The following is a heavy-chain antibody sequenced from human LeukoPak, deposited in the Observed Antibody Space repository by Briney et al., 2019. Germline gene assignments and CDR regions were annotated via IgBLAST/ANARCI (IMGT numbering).Heavy chain of an antibody. CDR3: ARVRAYCSGGSCYSNWFDP. J-gene: IGHJ5*02. D-gene: IGHD2-15*01. CDR2: MNPNSGNT. Sequence: ASVKVSCKASGYTFTSYDINWVRQATGQGLEWMGWMNPNSGNTGYAQKFQGRVTMTRDTSISTAYMELSRLRSDDTAVYYCARVRAYCSGGSCYSNWFDPWGQGTLVTVSS. CDR1: GYTFTSYD. V-gene: IGHV1-8*01.